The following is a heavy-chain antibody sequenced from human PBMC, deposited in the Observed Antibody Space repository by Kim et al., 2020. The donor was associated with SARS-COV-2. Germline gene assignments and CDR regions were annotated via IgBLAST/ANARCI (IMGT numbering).Heavy chain of an antibody. Sequence: AQKFQGRVTITADESTSTAYMELSSLRSEDTAVYYCARLVRRGVVPSFDYWGQGTLVTVSS. V-gene: IGHV1-69*01. J-gene: IGHJ4*02. D-gene: IGHD2-15*01. CDR3: ARLVRRGVVPSFDY.